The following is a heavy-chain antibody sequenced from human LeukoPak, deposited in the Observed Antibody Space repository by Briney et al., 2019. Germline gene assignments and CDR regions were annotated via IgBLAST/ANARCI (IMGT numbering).Heavy chain of an antibody. J-gene: IGHJ4*02. D-gene: IGHD3-22*01. CDR3: ARLYYYDSSGYSLYTFDY. Sequence: GESLKISCKGSGYSFTSYWIGWVRQMPGKGLEWMGLIYPGDSDTRYSPSFQGQVTISADKSISTAYLQWSSLKASDTAMYYCARLYYYDSSGYSLYTFDYWGQGTLVTVSS. V-gene: IGHV5-51*01. CDR2: IYPGDSDT. CDR1: GYSFTSYW.